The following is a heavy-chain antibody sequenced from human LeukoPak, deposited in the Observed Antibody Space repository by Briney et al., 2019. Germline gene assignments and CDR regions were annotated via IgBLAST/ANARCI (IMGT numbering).Heavy chain of an antibody. Sequence: GGSLRLSCEASRSPFTTYGMHWVRQSPGKGLEWLADISPNGTNEYYADSVQGRFTISRDNSKNTLFLQTNSLSAEDTAVYYCAKDGTTGAGAYYCGMDVWGQGTAVTVSS. CDR3: AKDGTTGAGAYYCGMDV. J-gene: IGHJ6*02. V-gene: IGHV3-30*18. D-gene: IGHD1-1*01. CDR1: RSPFTTYG. CDR2: ISPNGTNE.